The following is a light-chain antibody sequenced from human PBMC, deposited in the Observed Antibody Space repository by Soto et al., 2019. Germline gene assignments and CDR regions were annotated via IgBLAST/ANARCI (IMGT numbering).Light chain of an antibody. Sequence: QSALTQSPSASGSPGQSVTISCTGTSSDIGGYNYVSWHQQHPGKAPKVLISVVSNRPSGVSNRFSGSKSGNTASLTISGLQAEDEADYYCSSYRSGGTFVFGSGTKLTVL. J-gene: IGLJ1*01. CDR2: VVS. V-gene: IGLV2-14*01. CDR1: SSDIGGYNY. CDR3: SSYRSGGTFV.